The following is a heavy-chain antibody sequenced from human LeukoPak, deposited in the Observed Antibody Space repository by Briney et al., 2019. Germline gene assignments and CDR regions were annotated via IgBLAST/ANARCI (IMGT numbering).Heavy chain of an antibody. CDR1: GFTFSTYW. J-gene: IGHJ6*02. CDR2: ITSDGSST. V-gene: IGHV3-74*01. CDR3: ARDGAPSDWLDV. Sequence: PRGSLRLSCAASGFTFSTYWMHWVRQAPGKGLAWVSRITSDGSSTSYADFVKGRFTISRDNAKNMLYLQMNSLRAEDTAVYYCARDGAPSDWLDVWGQGTTVTVSS. D-gene: IGHD3-9*01.